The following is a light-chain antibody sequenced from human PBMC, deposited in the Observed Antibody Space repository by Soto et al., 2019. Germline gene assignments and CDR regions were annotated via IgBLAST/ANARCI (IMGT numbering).Light chain of an antibody. CDR1: QSINRY. V-gene: IGKV3-11*01. CDR2: YAS. J-gene: IGKJ5*01. Sequence: ETVLTSSPGTLCLSPGERATLSSRASQSINRYVAWYQQNPGQAPRLLIYYASNRAAGIPARFSGSGSGTDFTLTISSLEPEDFAVYHCQQRRYWPPVTFGRGTRLEIK. CDR3: QQRRYWPPVT.